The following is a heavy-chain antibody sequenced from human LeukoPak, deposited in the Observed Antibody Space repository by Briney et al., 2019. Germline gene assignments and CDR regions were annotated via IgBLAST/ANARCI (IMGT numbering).Heavy chain of an antibody. D-gene: IGHD3-10*01. CDR1: GFTFSNYS. CDR3: ARVAGSGRFDD. Sequence: HPGGSLRLSCAASGFTFSNYSMNWVRQAPGKGLEWISFISTTSKTTFYADSVKGRFTISRDNAKNSLYLQMNSLRVEDTAVYYCARVAGSGRFDDWGQGTLVTVSS. CDR2: ISTTSKTT. J-gene: IGHJ4*02. V-gene: IGHV3-48*01.